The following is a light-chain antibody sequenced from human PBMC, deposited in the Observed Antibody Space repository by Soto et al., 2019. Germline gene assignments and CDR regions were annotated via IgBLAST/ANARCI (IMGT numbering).Light chain of an antibody. CDR2: AVS. CDR3: QQSYSLSPT. CDR1: QSISSY. V-gene: IGKV1-39*01. J-gene: IGKJ1*01. Sequence: DIQMTQSPSSLSASVGDRVTISCRASQSISSYLNWYQQKPGKAPKLLIYAVSTVQSGVPSRFSGSGSGTDFTLTIGSLQPEDFATYYCQQSYSLSPTFGQWTTVDLK.